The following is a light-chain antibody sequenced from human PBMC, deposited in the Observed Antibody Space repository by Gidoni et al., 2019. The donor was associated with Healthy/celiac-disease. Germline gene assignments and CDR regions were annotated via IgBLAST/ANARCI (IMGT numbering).Light chain of an antibody. CDR3: QTWGTGFWV. CDR2: LNSDGSH. Sequence: QLVRTQSPSASASLGASVKLTYTLSSGHSSYAIAWHQQQPAKGPRYLMKLNSDGSHSKGDGFPDRFSVSSSGAERYLTISSLQSEDEADYYCQTWGTGFWVFGGGTKLTVL. CDR1: SGHSSYA. J-gene: IGLJ3*02. V-gene: IGLV4-69*01.